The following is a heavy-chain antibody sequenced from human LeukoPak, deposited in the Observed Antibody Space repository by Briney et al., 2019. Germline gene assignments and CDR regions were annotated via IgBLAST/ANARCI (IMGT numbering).Heavy chain of an antibody. CDR1: GFTFRSYA. Sequence: GGSLRLSCAASGFTFRSYAMSWVRQVSEKRLEWVSGIYGNGGSTYYADSVEGRFTISRDDSKNTLYLQMDSLRADDTAVYYCAKAYSASPGGYFDYWGQGTLVTVSS. J-gene: IGHJ4*02. V-gene: IGHV3-23*01. CDR2: IYGNGGST. D-gene: IGHD1-26*01. CDR3: AKAYSASPGGYFDY.